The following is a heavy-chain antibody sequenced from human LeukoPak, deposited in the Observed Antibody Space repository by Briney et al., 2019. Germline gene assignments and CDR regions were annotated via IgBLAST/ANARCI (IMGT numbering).Heavy chain of an antibody. D-gene: IGHD7-27*01. CDR2: VHKTGKT. CDR1: TVSGSSGNW. Sequence: RTSETLSLTCALSTVSGSSGNWWSWVRQPPGKGLEWIGEVHKTGKTNYNPSLKTRVTISIDASKNQLSLELTSVTAADAAVYYCARELLGAPTAGAYWGQGTRVTVSS. J-gene: IGHJ4*02. V-gene: IGHV4-4*02. CDR3: ARELLGAPTAGAY.